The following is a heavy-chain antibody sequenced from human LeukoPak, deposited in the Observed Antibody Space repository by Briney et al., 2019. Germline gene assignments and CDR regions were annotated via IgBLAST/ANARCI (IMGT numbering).Heavy chain of an antibody. Sequence: SEILSLTCTVSADSISSYYWNWIRQPPGKGLEWIGSISYSGGTKYNPSLESRVTISLDTSKNQISLKLSSVTAADTTVYYCARAPERWYSYGSYTYYYMDVWGKGTTVTVSS. CDR1: ADSISSYY. J-gene: IGHJ6*03. CDR3: ARAPERWYSYGSYTYYYMDV. CDR2: ISYSGGT. D-gene: IGHD5-18*01. V-gene: IGHV4-59*01.